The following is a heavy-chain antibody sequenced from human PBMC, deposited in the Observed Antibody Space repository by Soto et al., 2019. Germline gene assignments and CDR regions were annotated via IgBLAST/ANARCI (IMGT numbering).Heavy chain of an antibody. Sequence: ASVKVSCKASGYTFTSYYMHWVRQAPGQGLEWMGIINPSGGSTSYAQKFQGRVTMTRDTSTSTVYMELSSLRSEDTAVYCCATTKDQEQLVPYYYYYGMDVWGQGTTVTVS. J-gene: IGHJ6*02. D-gene: IGHD6-6*01. V-gene: IGHV1-46*01. CDR1: GYTFTSYY. CDR3: ATTKDQEQLVPYYYYYGMDV. CDR2: INPSGGST.